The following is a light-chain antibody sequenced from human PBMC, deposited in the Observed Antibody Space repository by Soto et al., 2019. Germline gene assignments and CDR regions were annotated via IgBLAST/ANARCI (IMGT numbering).Light chain of an antibody. CDR2: GAS. Sequence: EVVMTQSPATLSRSPGDRATVSCRASQGIGSNLAWYQQKPGQAPRLLIYGASTRAAGVPARFSGSGSGTEFTLTISSLQSEDFALYYCQQYSDWPPVTFGGVTKVEIK. V-gene: IGKV3-15*01. CDR3: QQYSDWPPVT. CDR1: QGIGSN. J-gene: IGKJ4*01.